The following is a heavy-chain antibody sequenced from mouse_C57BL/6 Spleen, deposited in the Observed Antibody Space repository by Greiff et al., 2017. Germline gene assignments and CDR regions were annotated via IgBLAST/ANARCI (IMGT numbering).Heavy chain of an antibody. J-gene: IGHJ1*03. CDR2: IYWDDDK. D-gene: IGHD5-5*01. CDR3: ARRRLPYWYFDV. Sequence: QVTLKECGPGILQSSQTLSLTCSFSGFSLSTSGMGVSWIRQPSGKGLEWLAHIYWDDDKRYNPSLKSRLTISKDTSRNQVFHKITSVDTADTATYYCARRRLPYWYFDVWGTGTTVTVSS. V-gene: IGHV8-12*01. CDR1: GFSLSTSGMG.